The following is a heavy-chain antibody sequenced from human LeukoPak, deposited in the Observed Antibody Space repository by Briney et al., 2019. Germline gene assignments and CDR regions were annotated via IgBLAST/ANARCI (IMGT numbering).Heavy chain of an antibody. D-gene: IGHD4-17*01. V-gene: IGHV3-66*01. CDR3: ARGVTTDVY. Sequence: GGTLRLSCTASGFTVISKYMTWVRHAPGKGLEWVSLIYSGESTYYADSLKGRFIISRDNSHNTLYLQMNTLRVEDTAVYYCARGVTTDVYWGQGTLVTVSS. CDR1: GFTVISKY. CDR2: IYSGEST. J-gene: IGHJ4*02.